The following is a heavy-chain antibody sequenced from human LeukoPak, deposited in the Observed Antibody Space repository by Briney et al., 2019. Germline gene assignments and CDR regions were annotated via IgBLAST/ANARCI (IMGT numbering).Heavy chain of an antibody. V-gene: IGHV4-34*01. D-gene: IGHD5-18*01. CDR3: ARGRRRIPAATIPVGTKTWIQLWPLFDP. J-gene: IGHJ5*02. CDR1: GGSFSGYY. CDR2: INHSGST. Sequence: SETLSLTCAVYGGSFSGYYWSWIRQPPGKGLEWIGEINHSGSTNYNPSLKSRVTISVDTSKNQFSLKLSSVTAADTAVYYCARGRRRIPAATIPVGTKTWIQLWPLFDPWGQGTLVTVSS.